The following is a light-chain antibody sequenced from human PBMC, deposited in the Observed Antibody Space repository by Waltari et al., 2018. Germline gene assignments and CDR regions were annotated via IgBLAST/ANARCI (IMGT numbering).Light chain of an antibody. CDR2: ATS. CDR3: HQYYTTPYT. CDR1: KGISNS. V-gene: IGKV1-NL1*01. Sequence: DIQMTQSPSSLSASVGDRVTITCRASKGISNSLAWYQQKPGQAPKLLLYATSRLESGVPSRFSGSGSGTDYTLTINSLQPEDLATYYCHQYYTTPYTFGQGTKLEIK. J-gene: IGKJ2*01.